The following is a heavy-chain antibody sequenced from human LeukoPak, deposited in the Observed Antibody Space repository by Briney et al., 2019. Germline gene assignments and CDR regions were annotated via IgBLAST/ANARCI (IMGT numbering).Heavy chain of an antibody. Sequence: GGSLRLSCAASGFTFSSYSMNWVRQAPGKGLEWVPSITSSSSYIFYADSVKGRFTISRDNAKNSLYLQMNSLRAEDTAVYYCACLRGAIAVAGTPYYYAMDVWGQGTTVTVSS. V-gene: IGHV3-21*01. J-gene: IGHJ6*02. CDR3: ACLRGAIAVAGTPYYYAMDV. CDR2: ITSSSSYI. CDR1: GFTFSSYS. D-gene: IGHD6-19*01.